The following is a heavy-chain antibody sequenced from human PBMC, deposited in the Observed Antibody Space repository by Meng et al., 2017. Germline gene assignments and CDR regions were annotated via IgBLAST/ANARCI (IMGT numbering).Heavy chain of an antibody. V-gene: IGHV4-34*01. CDR2: VSDGGYN. CDR3: ARNRYDRSTHVFDP. CDR1: GGSFSGHY. D-gene: IGHD3-22*01. J-gene: IGHJ5*02. Sequence: QVQLQQWGAGLLKPSETLSLTCTVYGGSFSGHYWSWIRQAPAEGLEWIGEVSDGGYNKYNPALKSRVTVSGDTSKNEVSLKLISVTAADTAVYYCARNRYDRSTHVFDPWGQGTLVTVSS.